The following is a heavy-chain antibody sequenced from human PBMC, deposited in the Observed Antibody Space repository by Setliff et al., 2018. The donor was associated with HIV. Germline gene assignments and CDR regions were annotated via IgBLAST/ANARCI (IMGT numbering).Heavy chain of an antibody. CDR1: GDSVSGYY. CDR3: ARRIYGNNPYFDY. D-gene: IGHD4-17*01. Sequence: SETLSLTCAVSGDSVSGYYWSWIRQPAGRGLEWIGRVHNSAGSNYNPSLKSRVTMSVDTAKNQLSLKLSSVTAADTAIYYCARRIYGNNPYFDYWSQGTLVTVSS. V-gene: IGHV4-59*10. CDR2: VHNSAGS. J-gene: IGHJ4*02.